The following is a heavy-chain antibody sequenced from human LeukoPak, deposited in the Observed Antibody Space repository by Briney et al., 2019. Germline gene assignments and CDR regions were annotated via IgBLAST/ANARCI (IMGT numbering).Heavy chain of an antibody. V-gene: IGHV1-2*04. CDR2: INPNSGGT. D-gene: IGHD6-19*01. CDR3: AREDSSGWVDY. J-gene: IGHJ4*02. Sequence: ASVKVSCKASGYTFTGYYMHWVRQAPGQGLEWMGWINPNSGGTNYAQKFQGWVTMTRDTSISTAYMEPSRLRSDDTAVYYCAREDSSGWVDYWGQGTLVTVSS. CDR1: GYTFTGYY.